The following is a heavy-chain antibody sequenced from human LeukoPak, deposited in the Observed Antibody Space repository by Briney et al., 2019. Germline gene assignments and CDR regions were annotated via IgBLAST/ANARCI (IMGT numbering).Heavy chain of an antibody. V-gene: IGHV3-21*01. CDR3: AKGMDIVATIPLMGDY. CDR1: GFTFSSSG. Sequence: PGGSLRLSCAASGFTFSSSGMNWVRQAPGKGLEWVSSISPDSNFIPQADSVKGRFTISRDNAKNSVYLQMESLRVEDTAVYYCAKGMDIVATIPLMGDYWGQGTLVTVSS. D-gene: IGHD5-12*01. CDR2: ISPDSNFI. J-gene: IGHJ4*02.